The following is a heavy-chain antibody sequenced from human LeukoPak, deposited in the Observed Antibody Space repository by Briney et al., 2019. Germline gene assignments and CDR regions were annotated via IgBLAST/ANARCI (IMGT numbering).Heavy chain of an antibody. CDR2: IYPGDSGT. J-gene: IGHJ4*02. CDR1: GYSFTSYW. D-gene: IGHD6-13*01. CDR3: LASGQYGSSSLDY. Sequence: GESLKISCKGSGYSFTSYWIGWVRQMPGKGLEWMGIIYPGDSGTRYSPSFQGQVTISADKSISTAYLQWSSLKASDTAMYYCLASGQYGSSSLDYWGQGTLVTVSS. V-gene: IGHV5-51*01.